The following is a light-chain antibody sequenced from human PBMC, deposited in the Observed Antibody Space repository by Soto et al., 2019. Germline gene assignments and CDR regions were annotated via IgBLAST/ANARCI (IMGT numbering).Light chain of an antibody. J-gene: IGKJ2*01. CDR3: QPYYSYPLT. CDR2: KAS. Sequence: DIRMTQSPSTLSASVGDRVTITCRASQSLSGWLAWYQQKPGKAPKVLIYKASSLDNGVPSRFSGSGSGTELTLTISSLQPDDFATYSGQPYYSYPLTFGQGTKLEIK. CDR1: QSLSGW. V-gene: IGKV1-5*03.